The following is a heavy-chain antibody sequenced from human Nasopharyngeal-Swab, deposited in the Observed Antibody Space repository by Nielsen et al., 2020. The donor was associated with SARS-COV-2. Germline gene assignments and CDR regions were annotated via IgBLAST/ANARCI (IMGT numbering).Heavy chain of an antibody. J-gene: IGHJ4*02. CDR2: IHSDGNT. V-gene: IGHV3-66*01. D-gene: IGHD4-23*01. CDR3: TRDIGGKYGY. CDR1: GFTVSSSY. Sequence: GESLKISCAASGFTVSSSYMSWVRQTPGKGLEWVSTIHSDGNTYFADSVRGRFSSYRDNYRNTLSLEMNSLRGDDTAVYYCTRDIGGKYGYWGQGNLVTVSS.